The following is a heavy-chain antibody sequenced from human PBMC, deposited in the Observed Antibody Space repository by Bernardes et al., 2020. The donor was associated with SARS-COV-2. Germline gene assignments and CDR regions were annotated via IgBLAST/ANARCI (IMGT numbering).Heavy chain of an antibody. Sequence: ETLSLTCTVSGGSISSSSYYWGWIRQPPGKGLEWIGSIYYSGSTYYNPSLKSRVTISVDTSKNQFSLKLSSVTAADTAVYYCARGYFDWLSPYYFDYWGQGTLVTVSS. CDR1: GGSISSSSYY. CDR3: ARGYFDWLSPYYFDY. D-gene: IGHD3-9*01. V-gene: IGHV4-39*01. CDR2: IYYSGST. J-gene: IGHJ4*02.